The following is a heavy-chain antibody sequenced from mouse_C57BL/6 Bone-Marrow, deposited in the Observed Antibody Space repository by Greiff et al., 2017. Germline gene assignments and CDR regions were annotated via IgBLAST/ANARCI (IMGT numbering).Heavy chain of an antibody. CDR3: ARDSYDVYYVIDY. CDR1: GFTFSDYY. J-gene: IGHJ2*01. D-gene: IGHD2-3*01. Sequence: EVKLVESEGGLVQPGSSMKLSCTASGFTFSDYYMAWVRQVPEKGLEWVANINYDGSSTYYLDSLKSRFIISRDNAKNILYLQMSSLKSEDTATYYCARDSYDVYYVIDYWGQGTTLTVSS. V-gene: IGHV5-16*01. CDR2: INYDGSST.